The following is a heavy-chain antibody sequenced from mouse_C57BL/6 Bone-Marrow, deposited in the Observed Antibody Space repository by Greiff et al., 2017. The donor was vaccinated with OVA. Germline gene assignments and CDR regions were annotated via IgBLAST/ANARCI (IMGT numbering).Heavy chain of an antibody. CDR2: IYPGGGYT. V-gene: IGHV1-63*01. CDR3: ARRTVVAKAMDY. D-gene: IGHD1-1*01. Sequence: QVQLQQSGAELVRPGTSVKMSCKASGYTFTNYWIGWAKQRPGNGLEWIGDIYPGGGYTNYNEKFKGKATLTADKSSSTAYMQFSSLTSEDSAIYYCARRTVVAKAMDYWGQGTSVTVSS. J-gene: IGHJ4*01. CDR1: GYTFTNYW.